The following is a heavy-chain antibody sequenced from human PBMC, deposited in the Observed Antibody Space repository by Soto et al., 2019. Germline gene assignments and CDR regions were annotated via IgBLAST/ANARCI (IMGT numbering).Heavy chain of an antibody. V-gene: IGHV1-69*05. CDR3: VRFSGIPV. D-gene: IGHD1-1*01. CDR2: IIPIFGTA. CDR1: GGTFSSYA. J-gene: IGHJ4*02. Sequence: ASVKVSCKASGGTFSSYAISWVRQAPGQGLEWMGGIIPIFGTANYAQKFQGRVTITRDTSASTAYMELSSLRSEDTTVYYCVRFSGIPVWGQGTLVTGSS.